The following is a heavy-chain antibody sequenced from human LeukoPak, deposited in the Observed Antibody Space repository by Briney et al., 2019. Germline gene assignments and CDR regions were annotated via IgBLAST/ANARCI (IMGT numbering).Heavy chain of an antibody. CDR2: VNGDGTST. D-gene: IGHD3-16*01. V-gene: IGHV3-74*01. Sequence: GGSLRLSCAASGFRFSDYWMHWVRQAPGKGLVWVSCVNGDGTSTTYADSVKGRFIISRDNARNTVYLQMNSLRAEDTALYYCTRDWAMASDYWGQGTLVTVSS. CDR1: GFRFSDYW. CDR3: TRDWAMASDY. J-gene: IGHJ4*02.